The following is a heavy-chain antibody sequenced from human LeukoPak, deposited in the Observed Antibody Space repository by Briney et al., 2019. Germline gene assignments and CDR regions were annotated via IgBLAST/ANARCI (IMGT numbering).Heavy chain of an antibody. J-gene: IGHJ3*02. CDR2: FSSNGVST. V-gene: IGHV3-64*01. CDR1: GFTFCRYA. CDR3: ARDRGSISSCSNAYDI. Sequence: GGSLRLSCVASGFTFCRYALHWVREAPGKGVEYVLYFSSNGVSTYYANSVKGRFTISRDNSKNTLYLQMGSLRGEDLAVYYCARDRGSISSCSNAYDIWGQGTMVTASS. D-gene: IGHD2-2*01.